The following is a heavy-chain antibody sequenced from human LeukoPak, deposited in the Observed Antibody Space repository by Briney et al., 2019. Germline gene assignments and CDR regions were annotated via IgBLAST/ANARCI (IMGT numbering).Heavy chain of an antibody. V-gene: IGHV3-21*01. CDR2: FGTRSSSI. Sequence: GGSLRLSCAASGFTFSNYAMNWIRQAPGKGLEWVSSFGTRSSSIYYAHSVTGRFIVSRDNAKNSLFLQMNSLRAEDTAVYYCARENDQGFDYWGQGTLVTVSS. J-gene: IGHJ4*02. CDR3: ARENDQGFDY. CDR1: GFTFSNYA. D-gene: IGHD3-16*01.